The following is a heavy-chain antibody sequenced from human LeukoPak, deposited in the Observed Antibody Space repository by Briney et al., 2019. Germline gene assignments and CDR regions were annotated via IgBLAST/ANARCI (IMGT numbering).Heavy chain of an antibody. J-gene: IGHJ4*02. CDR2: IRYDGSNK. Sequence: TGGSLRLSCAASGFTFSSYSMNWVRQAPGKGLEWVAFIRYDGSNKYYADSVKGRFTISRDNSKNTLYLQMNSLRAEDTGVYYCAKDSAEMTTLYSFDYWGQGTLVTVSS. V-gene: IGHV3-30*02. CDR1: GFTFSSYS. CDR3: AKDSAEMTTLYSFDY. D-gene: IGHD5-24*01.